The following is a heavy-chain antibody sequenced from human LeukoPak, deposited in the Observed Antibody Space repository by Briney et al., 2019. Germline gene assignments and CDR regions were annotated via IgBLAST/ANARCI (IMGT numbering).Heavy chain of an antibody. CDR1: GGTFSSYA. CDR2: IIPIFGTA. V-gene: IGHV1-69*05. Sequence: SVKVSCKASGGTFSSYAISWVRQAPGQGLEWMGGIIPIFGTANYAQKFQGRVTITTDEPTSTAYMELSSLRSEDTAVYYCASGAAIYYYYMDVWGKGTTVTVSS. D-gene: IGHD2-15*01. CDR3: ASGAAIYYYYMDV. J-gene: IGHJ6*03.